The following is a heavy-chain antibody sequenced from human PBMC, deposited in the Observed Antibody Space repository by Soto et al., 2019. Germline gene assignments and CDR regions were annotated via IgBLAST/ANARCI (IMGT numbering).Heavy chain of an antibody. V-gene: IGHV3-48*03. Sequence: PGGSLRLSCVSSGFDFISYEMKWVRQAPGKGLEWVSNIRANDESIYYADSVKGRVSVSRDNAKNSLFLEMNSLRVDDTAVYYCARETLRDAIDIWGQGTMVTVSS. CDR2: IRANDESI. CDR3: ARETLRDAIDI. J-gene: IGHJ3*02. CDR1: GFDFISYE.